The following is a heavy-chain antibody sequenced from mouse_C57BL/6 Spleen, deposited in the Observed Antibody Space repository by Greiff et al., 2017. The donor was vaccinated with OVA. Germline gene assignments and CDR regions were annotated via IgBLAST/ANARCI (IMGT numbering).Heavy chain of an antibody. J-gene: IGHJ3*01. CDR3: ARSGYYDYDPAWFAY. Sequence: QVQLQQPGAELVKPGASVKMSCKASSYTFTSYWITWVKQRPGQGLEWIGDIYPGSGSTNYNEKFKSKATLTVDTSSSTAYMQLSSLTSEDSAVYYCARSGYYDYDPAWFAYWGQGTLVTVSA. CDR1: SYTFTSYW. D-gene: IGHD2-4*01. CDR2: IYPGSGST. V-gene: IGHV1-55*01.